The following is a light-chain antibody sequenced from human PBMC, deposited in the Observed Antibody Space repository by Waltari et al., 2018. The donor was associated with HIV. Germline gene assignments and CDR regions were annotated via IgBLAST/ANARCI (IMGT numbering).Light chain of an antibody. Sequence: QSALTQPASVSGSPGQSITISCTGTSSDVGPYNYVSCYQQHPDKAPKLLVYEVNNRPSGISNRFSGSKSGNTASLTISGLQADDEADYYCTSYTSSSTWVFGGGTKVTVL. CDR2: EVN. V-gene: IGLV2-14*01. CDR1: SSDVGPYNY. CDR3: TSYTSSSTWV. J-gene: IGLJ3*02.